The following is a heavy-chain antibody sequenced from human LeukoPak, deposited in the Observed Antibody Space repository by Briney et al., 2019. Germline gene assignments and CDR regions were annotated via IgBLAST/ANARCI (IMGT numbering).Heavy chain of an antibody. V-gene: IGHV1-2*02. CDR1: GYTFTGYY. Sequence: GASVKVSCKASGYTFTGYYMHWVRQAPGQGLEWMGWINPNSGGTNYAQKFQGRVTMTRDTSISTAYMELSRLRSDDTAVYYCARGAQRPGYSSGWSVLGYWGQGTLVTVSS. J-gene: IGHJ4*02. CDR3: ARGAQRPGYSSGWSVLGY. D-gene: IGHD6-19*01. CDR2: INPNSGGT.